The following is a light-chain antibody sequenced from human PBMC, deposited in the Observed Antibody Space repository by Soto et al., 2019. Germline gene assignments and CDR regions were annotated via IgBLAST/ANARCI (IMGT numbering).Light chain of an antibody. V-gene: IGKV1-5*01. J-gene: IGKJ1*01. CDR2: DAS. Sequence: IQMTQSPSTLSASLGDRVTISCRASQSISRWLAWYQQKPGQAPKFLIYDASSLESGVPSRFSGSGSGTEFTLTISSLQPDDFATYFCQQYNSYSRWTFGQGTKVDIK. CDR1: QSISRW. CDR3: QQYNSYSRWT.